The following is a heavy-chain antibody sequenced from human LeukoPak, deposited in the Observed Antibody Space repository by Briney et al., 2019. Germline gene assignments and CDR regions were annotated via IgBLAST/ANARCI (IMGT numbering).Heavy chain of an antibody. CDR2: ISGSGSST. CDR3: AKVPLGGDLFDN. V-gene: IGHV3-23*01. D-gene: IGHD2-21*02. J-gene: IGHJ4*02. CDR1: GFTVSSNY. Sequence: GGSLRLSCAASGFTVSSNYLSWVRQAPGRGLEWISAISGSGSSTYYADAVKGRFTISRDSSKNTLYLQMNSLRADDTALYYCAKVPLGGDLFDNWGQGTLVTVSS.